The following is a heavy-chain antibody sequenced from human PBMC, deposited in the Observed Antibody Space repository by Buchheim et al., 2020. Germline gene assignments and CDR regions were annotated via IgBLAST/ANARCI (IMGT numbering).Heavy chain of an antibody. J-gene: IGHJ4*02. CDR1: GFTFSSYA. CDR3: ARGSGVRRSYSDLPPSSYFDY. CDR2: IRQDGSEK. D-gene: IGHD6-6*01. Sequence: EVQLLESGGDLVQPGGSLRLSCTASGFTFSSYAMSWVRQVPGKGLEWVANIRQDGSEKYHVDSVKGRFIISRDNDFNSLYLQMKSLRAEDTAVYYCARGSGVRRSYSDLPPSSYFDYWGQGSL. V-gene: IGHV3-7*01.